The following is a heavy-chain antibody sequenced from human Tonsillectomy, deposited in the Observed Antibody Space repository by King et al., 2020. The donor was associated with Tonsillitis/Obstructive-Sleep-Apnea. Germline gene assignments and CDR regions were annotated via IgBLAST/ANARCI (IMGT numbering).Heavy chain of an antibody. Sequence: VQLVESGAEVKKPGASVKVSCKTSGYTFTGYYMHWVRQAPGQGLEWMGWINPNSGGTNYAQQFQGRVAMTRDTSISTAYMELSRLRSDDTAVYYCASVAYYYDSSGPFDYWGQGTLVTVSS. CDR1: GYTFTGYY. CDR2: INPNSGGT. CDR3: ASVAYYYDSSGPFDY. J-gene: IGHJ4*02. V-gene: IGHV1-2*02. D-gene: IGHD3-22*01.